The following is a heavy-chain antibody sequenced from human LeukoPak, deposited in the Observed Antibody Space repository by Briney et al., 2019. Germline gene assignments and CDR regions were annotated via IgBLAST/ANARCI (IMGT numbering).Heavy chain of an antibody. Sequence: GGCLRLSWAASGFTVSSYDMDSVRQATGKWREWVAAIGTAGDTYYPGSGKGRFTISRANAKNSLYPPMNSLRAGDTAVYYRARRTFAEGMASDPWGQGTLVTVSS. J-gene: IGHJ5*02. V-gene: IGHV3-13*01. CDR3: ARRTFAEGMASDP. D-gene: IGHD3-10*01. CDR1: GFTVSSYD. CDR2: IGTAGDT.